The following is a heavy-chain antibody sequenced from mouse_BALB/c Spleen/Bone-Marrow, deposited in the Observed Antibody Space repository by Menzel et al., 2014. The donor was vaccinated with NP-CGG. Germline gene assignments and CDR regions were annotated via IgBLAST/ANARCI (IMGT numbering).Heavy chain of an antibody. D-gene: IGHD2-10*02. CDR3: ARRGYGYLDY. CDR1: GYTFTSYW. J-gene: IGHJ2*01. CDR2: IFPGTVTP. V-gene: IGHV1S132*01. Sequence: LVESGAELVKPGASVKLSCKTSGYTFTSYWIQWVKQRPGQGLGWIGEIFPGTVTPYYNEKFKGKATLTIDTSSSTASMQLSSLTSEDSAVYFCARRGYGYLDYWGQGTTLAVSS.